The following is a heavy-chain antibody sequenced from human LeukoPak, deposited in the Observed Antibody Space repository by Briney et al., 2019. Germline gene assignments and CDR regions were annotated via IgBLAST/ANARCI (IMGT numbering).Heavy chain of an antibody. CDR3: ARAGIPAAASQDY. V-gene: IGHV1-2*02. CDR2: INPNSGVT. CDR1: GYTFTVYY. D-gene: IGHD6-13*01. Sequence: GASVKVSCKASGYTFTVYYMHWMRQAPGQGLEWMGWINPNSGVTNYAQKFQGRVTMTRDTSISTAYMELSRLTSDDTAVYYCARAGIPAAASQDYWGQGTLVTVSS. J-gene: IGHJ4*02.